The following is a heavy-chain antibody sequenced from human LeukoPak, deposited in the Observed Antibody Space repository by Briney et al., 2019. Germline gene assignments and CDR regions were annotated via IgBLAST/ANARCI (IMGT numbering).Heavy chain of an antibody. V-gene: IGHV3-48*02. CDR3: ARDLRSGAYTFDY. Sequence: GGSLRLPCTVSGFTVRTFSTNGVPRSPGKAREGGSYISGSGGDIHYADSVEGRFTISRNNARNSLYLQMTSLRDEDTAVYYCARDLRSGAYTFDYWGQGTLVTVSS. CDR1: GFTVRTFS. J-gene: IGHJ4*02. D-gene: IGHD2-15*01. CDR2: ISGSGGDI.